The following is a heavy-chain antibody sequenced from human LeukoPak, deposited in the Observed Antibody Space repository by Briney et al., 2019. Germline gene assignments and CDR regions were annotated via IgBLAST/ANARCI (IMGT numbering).Heavy chain of an antibody. Sequence: SETPSLTCTVSGGSISSSSYYWGWIRQPPGKGLEWIGAIYYSVTTYYNPSLKSRVTISVDTSKNQFSLKLYSVTAADTAVYYCARVEFDGGWYTDYWGQGTLVTVSS. D-gene: IGHD6-19*01. CDR3: ARVEFDGGWYTDY. CDR1: GGSISSSSYY. CDR2: IYYSVTT. J-gene: IGHJ4*02. V-gene: IGHV4-39*07.